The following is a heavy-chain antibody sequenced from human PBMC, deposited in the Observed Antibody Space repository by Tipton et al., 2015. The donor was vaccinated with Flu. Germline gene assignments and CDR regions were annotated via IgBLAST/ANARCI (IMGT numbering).Heavy chain of an antibody. CDR3: ARDRVVPAAMLPYYYYYYGMDV. CDR1: GFTFSSSW. J-gene: IGHJ6*02. V-gene: IGHV3-7*01. D-gene: IGHD2-2*01. Sequence: SLRLSCAASGFTFSSSWMSWVRQAPGKGLEWVANIMQDGSEKYYVDSVKGRCTISRDNAKNSLYLQMNSLRAEDTAVYYCARDRVVPAAMLPYYYYYYGMDVWGQGTTVTVSS. CDR2: IMQDGSEK.